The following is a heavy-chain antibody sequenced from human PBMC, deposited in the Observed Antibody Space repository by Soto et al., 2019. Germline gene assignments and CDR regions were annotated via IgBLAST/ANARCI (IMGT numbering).Heavy chain of an antibody. V-gene: IGHV5-10-1*01. J-gene: IGHJ4*02. CDR2: IDPSDSYT. D-gene: IGHD3-10*01. Sequence: GESLKISCKGSGYSFTSYWISWVRQMPGKGLEWMGRIDPSDSYTNYSPSFQGHVTISADKSISTAYLQWSSLKASDTAVYYCARGRSSRESYPTYFDYWGQGTLVTVSS. CDR1: GYSFTSYW. CDR3: ARGRSSRESYPTYFDY.